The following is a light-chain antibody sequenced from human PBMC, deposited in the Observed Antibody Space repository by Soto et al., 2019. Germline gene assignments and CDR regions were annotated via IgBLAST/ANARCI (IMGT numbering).Light chain of an antibody. CDR1: SSDVGGYNY. V-gene: IGLV2-14*01. CDR2: DVS. J-gene: IGLJ1*01. Sequence: QSALTQPASVSGPPGPSITISCTGTSSDVGGYNYVSWYQQHPGKAPRLMIYDVSNGPSGVSNRFSGSKSGNTASLTISGLQAEDEADYYCSSYTSSSTRVFGTGTKVPVL. CDR3: SSYTSSSTRV.